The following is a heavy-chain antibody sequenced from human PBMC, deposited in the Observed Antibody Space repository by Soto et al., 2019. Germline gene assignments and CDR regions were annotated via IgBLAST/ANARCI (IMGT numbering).Heavy chain of an antibody. V-gene: IGHV3-48*02. J-gene: IGHJ4*02. Sequence: GGSLRLSCAASGFTFSSYSMNWVRQAPGKGLEWVSYISSSSSTIYYADSVKGRFTISGDNSKNSLYLQMNSLRDEDTAVYYCARDYKQLAHFDYWGQGTLVTVSS. CDR3: ARDYKQLAHFDY. D-gene: IGHD6-13*01. CDR1: GFTFSSYS. CDR2: ISSSSSTI.